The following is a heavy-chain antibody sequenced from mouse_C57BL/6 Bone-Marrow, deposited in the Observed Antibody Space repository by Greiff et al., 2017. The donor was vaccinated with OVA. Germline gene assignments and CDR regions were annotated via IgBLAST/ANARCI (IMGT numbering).Heavy chain of an antibody. Sequence: EVQRVESGGGLVQPGGSLKLSCAASGFTFSDYGMAWVRQAPRKGPEWVAFISNLAYSIYYADTVTGRFTISRENAKNTLYLEMSSLRSEDTAMYYCARGDYYGSSYGAYWGQGTLVTVSA. CDR2: ISNLAYSI. J-gene: IGHJ3*01. CDR3: ARGDYYGSSYGAY. CDR1: GFTFSDYG. V-gene: IGHV5-15*01. D-gene: IGHD1-1*01.